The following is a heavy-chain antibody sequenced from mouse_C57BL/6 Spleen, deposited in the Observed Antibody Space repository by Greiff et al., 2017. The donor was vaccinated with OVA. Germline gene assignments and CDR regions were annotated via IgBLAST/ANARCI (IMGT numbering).Heavy chain of an antibody. CDR3: ARDYYYGSYFDY. D-gene: IGHD1-1*01. CDR2: ISYDGSN. CDR1: GYSITSGYY. J-gene: IGHJ2*01. V-gene: IGHV3-6*01. Sequence: ESGPGLVKPSQSLSLTCSVTGYSITSGYYWNWIRQFPGNKLEWMGYISYDGSNNYNPSLKNRISITRDTSKNQFFLKLNSVTTEDTATYYCARDYYYGSYFDYWGQGTTLTVSS.